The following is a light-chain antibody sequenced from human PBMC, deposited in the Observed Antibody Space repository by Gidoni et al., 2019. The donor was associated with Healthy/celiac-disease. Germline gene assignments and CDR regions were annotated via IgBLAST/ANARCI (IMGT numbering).Light chain of an antibody. Sequence: QSVMTKPPSESGAPGQRVTISCTGSSTNIGAGNDVHWDQQLPVTAPTLLIYDNFNRPSLVPDRFSGSKSGTSASLAITGLQAEDEADYYYQSYDSRLSGRVFGEGTKLTVL. V-gene: IGLV1-40*01. CDR2: DNF. CDR3: QSYDSRLSGRV. J-gene: IGLJ2*01. CDR1: STNIGAGND.